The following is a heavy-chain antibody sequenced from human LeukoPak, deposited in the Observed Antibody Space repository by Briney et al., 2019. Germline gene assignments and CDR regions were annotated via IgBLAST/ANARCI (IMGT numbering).Heavy chain of an antibody. CDR3: ARDNYGDLGYWFDP. V-gene: IGHV3-21*01. Sequence: GGSLRLSCAASGFTLSSYSMNWVRQAPGKGLEWVSSISSSSSYIYYADSVKGRFTISRDNAKNSLYLQMNSLRAEDTAVYYCARDNYGDLGYWFDPWGQGTLVTVSS. D-gene: IGHD4-17*01. CDR1: GFTLSSYS. J-gene: IGHJ5*02. CDR2: ISSSSSYI.